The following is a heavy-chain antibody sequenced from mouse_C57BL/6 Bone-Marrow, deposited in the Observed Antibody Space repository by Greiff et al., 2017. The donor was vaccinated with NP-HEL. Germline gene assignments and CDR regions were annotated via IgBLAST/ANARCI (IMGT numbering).Heavy chain of an antibody. Sequence: QVQLQQSGAELARPGASVKLSCKASGYTFTSYGISWVKQRTGQGLEWIGEIYPRSGTTYYNAQFKGKATLTADNSSSTAYMELRSLTSEDSAVYFCARLYYYYGSWFDYWGQGTTLTVSS. CDR1: GYTFTSYG. V-gene: IGHV1-81*01. J-gene: IGHJ2*01. CDR2: IYPRSGTT. CDR3: ARLYYYYGSWFDY. D-gene: IGHD1-1*01.